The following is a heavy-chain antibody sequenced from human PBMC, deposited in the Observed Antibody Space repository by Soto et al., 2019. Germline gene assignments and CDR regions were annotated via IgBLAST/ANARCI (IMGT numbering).Heavy chain of an antibody. V-gene: IGHV1-69*01. CDR1: GGTFSSYA. CDR3: ARDMGIVVLVAADYYYYGMDV. Sequence: VSCKASGGTFSSYAISWVRQAPGQGLEWMGGIIPIFGTANYAQKFQGRVTITADESTSTAYMELSSLRSEDTAVYYCARDMGIVVLVAADYYYYGMDVWGQGTTVTVSS. D-gene: IGHD2-15*01. CDR2: IIPIFGTA. J-gene: IGHJ6*02.